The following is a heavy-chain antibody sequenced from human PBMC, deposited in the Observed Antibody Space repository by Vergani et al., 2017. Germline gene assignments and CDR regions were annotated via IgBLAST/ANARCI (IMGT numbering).Heavy chain of an antibody. CDR2: IYTSGST. V-gene: IGHV4-61*02. Sequence: QVQLQESGPGLVKPSQTLSLTCTVSGGSISSGSYYWSWIRQPAGKGLEWIGRIYTSGSTNYNPSLKSRVTISVDTSKNQFSLKLSSVTAADTAVYYCARLNLMDSSGYRYWGQGTLVTVSS. CDR1: GGSISSGSYY. D-gene: IGHD3-22*01. J-gene: IGHJ4*02. CDR3: ARLNLMDSSGYRY.